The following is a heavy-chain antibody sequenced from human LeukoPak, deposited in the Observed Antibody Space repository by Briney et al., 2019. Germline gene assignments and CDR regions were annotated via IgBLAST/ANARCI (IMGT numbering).Heavy chain of an antibody. CDR2: FYLSGS. J-gene: IGHJ5*02. Sequence: SETLSLTCTVSGGSIRRSYWSWIRQPPGRGLEWIGYFYLSGSNYNPSLKSRVTLSLDTSKNQFSLRLSPVTAADTAVYYCARGGPTGALDDNWFDPWGQGTLVTVSS. CDR3: ARGGPTGALDDNWFDP. V-gene: IGHV4-4*09. CDR1: GGSIRRSY. D-gene: IGHD4-11*01.